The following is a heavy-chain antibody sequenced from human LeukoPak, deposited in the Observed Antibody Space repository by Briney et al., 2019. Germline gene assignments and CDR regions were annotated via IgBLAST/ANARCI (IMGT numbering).Heavy chain of an antibody. CDR2: INHSGST. CDR3: ARLSCGGDCSGS. V-gene: IGHV4-34*01. Sequence: PSETLSLTCAVYGGSFSGYYWSWIRQPPGKELEWIGEINHSGSTNYNPSLKSRVTISVDTSKNQFSLKLSSVTAADTAVYYCARLSCGGDCSGSWGQGTLVTVSS. J-gene: IGHJ5*02. D-gene: IGHD2-21*02. CDR1: GGSFSGYY.